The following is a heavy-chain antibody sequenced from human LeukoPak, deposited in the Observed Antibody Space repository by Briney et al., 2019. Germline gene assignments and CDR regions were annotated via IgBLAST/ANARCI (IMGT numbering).Heavy chain of an antibody. CDR3: ARELQGSPELWFGELSACAFDI. Sequence: GASVKVSCKASGYTFTSYGISWVRQAPGQGLEWMGWISAYNGNTNYAQKLQGRVTMTTDTSTSTAYMELRSLRSDDTAVYYCARELQGSPELWFGELSACAFDIWGQGTMVTVSS. J-gene: IGHJ3*02. CDR2: ISAYNGNT. D-gene: IGHD3-10*01. V-gene: IGHV1-18*01. CDR1: GYTFTSYG.